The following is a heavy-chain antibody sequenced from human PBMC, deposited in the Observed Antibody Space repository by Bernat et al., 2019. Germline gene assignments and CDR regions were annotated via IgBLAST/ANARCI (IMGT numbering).Heavy chain of an antibody. D-gene: IGHD4-17*01. J-gene: IGHJ6*03. V-gene: IGHV1-69*01. CDR2: IIPIFGTA. CDR3: ARSMTTVTTSSYYYYMDV. Sequence: QVQLVQSGAEVKKPGSSVKVSCKASGGTFSSYAISWVRQAPGQGLEWMGGIIPIFGTANYAQKFQGRVTITADESTSTAYMELSSLRSEDTAVYYCARSMTTVTTSSYYYYMDVWGKGTTVTVSS. CDR1: GGTFSSYA.